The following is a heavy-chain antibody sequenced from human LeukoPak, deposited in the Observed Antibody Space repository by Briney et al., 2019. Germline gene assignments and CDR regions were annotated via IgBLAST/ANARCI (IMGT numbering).Heavy chain of an antibody. CDR1: GGSFSGYY. J-gene: IGHJ4*02. Sequence: KPSETLSLTCAVYGGSFSGYYWSWIRQPPGKGLEWIGEINHSGSTYYNPSLKSRVTISVDTSKNQFSLKLSSVTAADTAVYYCARDRGGDQYFDYWGQGTLVTVSS. CDR3: ARDRGGDQYFDY. CDR2: INHSGST. D-gene: IGHD2-21*02. V-gene: IGHV4-34*01.